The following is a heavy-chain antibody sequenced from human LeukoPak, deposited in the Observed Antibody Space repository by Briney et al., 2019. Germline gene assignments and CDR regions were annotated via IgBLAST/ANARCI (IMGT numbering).Heavy chain of an antibody. V-gene: IGHV1-2*02. CDR1: GYTFTGYY. J-gene: IGHJ4*02. D-gene: IGHD6-19*01. Sequence: GASVKVSCKASGYTFTGYYMHWVRQTPGQGFEWVGWINPNGGGTNYAQKFQGRVTLTRDTSITTAYLEVTRLESDDTAIYFCARENNSGWYRKAAFDYWGQGDLVTVTS. CDR2: INPNGGGT. CDR3: ARENNSGWYRKAAFDY.